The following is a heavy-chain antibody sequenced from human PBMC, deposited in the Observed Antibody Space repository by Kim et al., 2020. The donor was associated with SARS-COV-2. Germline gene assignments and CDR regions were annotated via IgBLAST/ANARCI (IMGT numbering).Heavy chain of an antibody. V-gene: IGHV4-59*13. Sequence: SETLSLTCTVSGGSISGYYWSWIRQPPGKGLEWIGCSYYSGSTNYNPSLKSRVTISVDTSKNQFSLKLSYVTAADTAVYYCAKARYTSSWYYFDYWGQGT. CDR2: SYYSGST. CDR3: AKARYTSSWYYFDY. J-gene: IGHJ4*02. CDR1: GGSISGYY. D-gene: IGHD6-13*01.